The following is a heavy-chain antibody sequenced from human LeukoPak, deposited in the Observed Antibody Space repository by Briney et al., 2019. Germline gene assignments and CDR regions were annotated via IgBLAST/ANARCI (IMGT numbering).Heavy chain of an antibody. V-gene: IGHV4-59*02. J-gene: IGHJ4*02. CDR1: GGSVSSYY. CDR3: ARDSGGGGGDFDY. Sequence: PSETLSLTCTVSGGSVSSYYWSWIRQPPGKGLEWIGYIYYTGRTNYNPSLKSRVTISVDTSKNQFSLNLSSVTAADTAVYYCARDSGGGGGDFDYWGQGTLVTVSS. CDR2: IYYTGRT. D-gene: IGHD2-15*01.